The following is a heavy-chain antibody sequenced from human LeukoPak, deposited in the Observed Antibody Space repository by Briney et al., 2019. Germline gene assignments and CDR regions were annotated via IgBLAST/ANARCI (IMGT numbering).Heavy chain of an antibody. V-gene: IGHV3-48*04. J-gene: IGHJ3*02. D-gene: IGHD6-13*01. CDR3: ARDLIGSSWPNAFDI. CDR2: ISSSSSTI. CDR1: GFTFSSYS. Sequence: GGSLRLSCAASGFTFSSYSMNWVRKAPGKGLEWASYISSSSSTIYYADSVKGRFTISRDNAKNSLYLQMNSLRAEDTAVYYCARDLIGSSWPNAFDIWGQGTMVTVSS.